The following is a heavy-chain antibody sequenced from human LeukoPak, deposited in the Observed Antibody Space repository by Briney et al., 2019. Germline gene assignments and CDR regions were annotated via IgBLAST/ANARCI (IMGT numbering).Heavy chain of an antibody. CDR2: IYYSGST. Sequence: PSETLSLTCTVSGGSISSYYWSWIRQPPGKGLEWIGYIYYSGSTNYNPSLKSRVTISVDTPKNQFSLKLSSVTAADTAVYYCAREDLDSSVDYWGQGTLVTVSS. V-gene: IGHV4-59*01. CDR1: GGSISSYY. D-gene: IGHD3-22*01. J-gene: IGHJ4*02. CDR3: AREDLDSSVDY.